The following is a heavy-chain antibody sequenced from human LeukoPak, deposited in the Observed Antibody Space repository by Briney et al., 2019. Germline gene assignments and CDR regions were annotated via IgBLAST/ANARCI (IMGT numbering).Heavy chain of an antibody. CDR3: ARWRWLQPPPGFDY. Sequence: SETLSLTCTVSGGSISSGSHHWGWFRQPPGKGLEWIGYIYYSGSTNYNPSLKSRVTISVDTPKNQFSLKLSSVTAADTAVYYCARWRWLQPPPGFDYWGQGTLVTVSS. V-gene: IGHV4-61*01. J-gene: IGHJ4*02. D-gene: IGHD5-24*01. CDR1: GGSISSGSHH. CDR2: IYYSGST.